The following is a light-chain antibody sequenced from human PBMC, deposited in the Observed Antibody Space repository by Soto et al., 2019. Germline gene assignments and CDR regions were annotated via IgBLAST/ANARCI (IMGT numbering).Light chain of an antibody. V-gene: IGLV2-14*01. CDR2: DVS. J-gene: IGLJ2*01. Sequence: QSALTQPASVSGSPGQSITIACTGTRSDVGGYNYVSWYQQHPGKAPNLMIYDVSNRPSGVSNRFSGSKSGNTASLTISGLQAEDEADYYCSSYTSSSPYVVFGGGTKVTVL. CDR1: RSDVGGYNY. CDR3: SSYTSSSPYVV.